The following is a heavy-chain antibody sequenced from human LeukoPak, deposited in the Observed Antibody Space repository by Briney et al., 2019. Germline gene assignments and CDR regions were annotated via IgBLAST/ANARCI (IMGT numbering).Heavy chain of an antibody. CDR1: GGTFSSYA. CDR2: IIPIFGTA. Sequence: SVKVSCKASGGTFSSYAISWVRQAPGQGLEWMGGIIPIFGTANYAQKFQGRVTITADESTSTAYMELSSLRSEDTAVYYCARVRNYYDSSGPDGYFDLWGRGTLVTVSS. CDR3: ARVRNYYDSSGPDGYFDL. J-gene: IGHJ2*01. D-gene: IGHD3-22*01. V-gene: IGHV1-69*13.